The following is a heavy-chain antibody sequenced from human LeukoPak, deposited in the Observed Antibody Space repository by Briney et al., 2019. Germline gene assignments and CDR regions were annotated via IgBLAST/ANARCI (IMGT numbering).Heavy chain of an antibody. Sequence: ASVKVSCKASGYSFTSYYMHWVRQAPGQGLEWMGWINPNSGGTNYAQKFQGRVTMTRDTSISTAYMELSRLRSDDTAVYYCARPRSSWYPTNAFDIWGQGTMVTVSS. CDR1: GYSFTSYY. CDR2: INPNSGGT. V-gene: IGHV1-2*02. J-gene: IGHJ3*02. D-gene: IGHD6-13*01. CDR3: ARPRSSWYPTNAFDI.